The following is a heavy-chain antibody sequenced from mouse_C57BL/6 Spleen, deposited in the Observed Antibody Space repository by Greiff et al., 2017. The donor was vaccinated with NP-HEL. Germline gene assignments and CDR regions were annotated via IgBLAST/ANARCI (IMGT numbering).Heavy chain of an antibody. V-gene: IGHV1-81*01. CDR2: IYPRSGNT. D-gene: IGHD1-1*01. CDR3: ARSLTTVVATGDY. J-gene: IGHJ2*01. CDR1: GYTFTSYG. Sequence: QVQLKQSGAELARPGASMKLSCKASGYTFTSYGISWVKQRTGQGLEWIGEIYPRSGNTYYNEKFKGKATLTADKSSSTAYMELRSLTSEDSAVYFCARSLTTVVATGDYWGQGTTLTVSS.